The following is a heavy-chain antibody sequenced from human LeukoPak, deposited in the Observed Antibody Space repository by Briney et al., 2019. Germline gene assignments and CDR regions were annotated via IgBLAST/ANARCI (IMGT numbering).Heavy chain of an antibody. CDR3: ARYAEFSVTTDQGNYYGMDV. CDR2: IYYSGST. D-gene: IGHD4-17*01. V-gene: IGHV4-31*03. Sequence: SSETLSLTCTVSGGSISSGGYYWSWIRQHPGKGLEGIGYIYYSGSTYYNPSLKSRVTISVDTSKNQFSLKLSSVTAADTAVYYCARYAEFSVTTDQGNYYGMDVWGQGTTVTVSS. J-gene: IGHJ6*02. CDR1: GGSISSGGYY.